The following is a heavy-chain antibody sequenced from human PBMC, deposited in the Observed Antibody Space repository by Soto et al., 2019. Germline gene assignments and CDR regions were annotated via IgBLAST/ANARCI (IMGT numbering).Heavy chain of an antibody. J-gene: IGHJ6*02. CDR2: ISSSSSTI. D-gene: IGHD3-16*01. Sequence: GGSLRLSCAASGFTFSSYSMNWVRQAPGKGLEWVSYISSSSSTIYYADSVKGRFTISRDSAKNSLYLQMNSLRDEDTAVYYCARVAYGDYGMDVWGQGTTVTVSS. V-gene: IGHV3-48*02. CDR1: GFTFSSYS. CDR3: ARVAYGDYGMDV.